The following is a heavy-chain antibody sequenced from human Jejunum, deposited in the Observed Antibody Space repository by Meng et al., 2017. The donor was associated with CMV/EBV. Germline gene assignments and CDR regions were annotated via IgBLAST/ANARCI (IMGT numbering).Heavy chain of an antibody. CDR1: GLTFSSYA. V-gene: IGHV3-30*04. J-gene: IGHJ1*01. D-gene: IGHD1-1*01. CDR2: ISYDGRYE. Sequence: CAASGLTFSSYAMHWVRQAPVQGLEWVAFISYDGRYEYYADSVKGRFTISRDNSNNTLYLQMNSLRADDTAVYYCASTTTTCCPRWGRGTLVTVSS. CDR3: ASTTTTCCPR.